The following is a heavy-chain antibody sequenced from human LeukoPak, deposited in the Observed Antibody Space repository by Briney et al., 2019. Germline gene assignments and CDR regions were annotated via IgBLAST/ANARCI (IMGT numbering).Heavy chain of an antibody. J-gene: IGHJ3*02. CDR2: IYYSGST. Sequence: PSETLSLTCTVSGGSISSYYWSRIRQPPGKGLEWIGYIYYSGSTNYNPSLKSRVTISVDTSKNQFSLKLSSVTAADTAVYYCARGDGYIPFAFDIWGQGTMVTVSS. V-gene: IGHV4-59*01. CDR1: GGSISSYY. D-gene: IGHD5-24*01. CDR3: ARGDGYIPFAFDI.